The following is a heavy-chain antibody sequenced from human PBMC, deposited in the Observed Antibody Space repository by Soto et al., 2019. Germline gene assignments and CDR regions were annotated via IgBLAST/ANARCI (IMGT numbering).Heavy chain of an antibody. V-gene: IGHV3-30*18. Sequence: GGSLRLSCAASGFTFSSYGMHWVRQAPGKGLEWVALTSYDGSNDYYADSVKGRFTISRDNSKNTLYLQMNSLRAEDTAVYYCVKSFDYDILTGYTSYFDYWGQGTLVTVSS. CDR3: VKSFDYDILTGYTSYFDY. CDR2: TSYDGSND. D-gene: IGHD3-9*01. CDR1: GFTFSSYG. J-gene: IGHJ4*02.